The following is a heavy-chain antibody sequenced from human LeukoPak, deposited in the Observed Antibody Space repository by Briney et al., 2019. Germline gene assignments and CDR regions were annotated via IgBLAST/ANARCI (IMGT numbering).Heavy chain of an antibody. D-gene: IGHD3-16*02. CDR2: IYYSGST. CDR1: GGSISSYY. CDR3: AREAFYDYVWGSYRFDY. V-gene: IGHV4-59*12. J-gene: IGHJ4*02. Sequence: PSETLSLTCTVSGGSISSYYWSWIRQPPGKGLEWIGYIYYSGSTNYNPSLKSRVTISVDTSKNQFSLKLSSVTAADTAVYYCAREAFYDYVWGSYRFDYWGQGTLVTVSS.